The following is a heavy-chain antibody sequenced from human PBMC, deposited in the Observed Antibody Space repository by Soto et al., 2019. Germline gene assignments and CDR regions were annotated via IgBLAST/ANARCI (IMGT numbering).Heavy chain of an antibody. V-gene: IGHV3-23*01. Sequence: GGSLRLSCAASGFTFSSYVVSWVRQVPGKGLEWVSSISTDGSSTYYADSVKGRFTISRDNPKNTLYLQMNSLRVEDTAVYYCAKFRQWLVYFNSWGQGTLVTVSS. D-gene: IGHD6-19*01. CDR2: ISTDGSST. J-gene: IGHJ4*02. CDR1: GFTFSSYV. CDR3: AKFRQWLVYFNS.